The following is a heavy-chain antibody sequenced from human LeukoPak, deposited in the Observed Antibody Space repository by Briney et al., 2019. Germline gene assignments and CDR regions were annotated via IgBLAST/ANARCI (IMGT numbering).Heavy chain of an antibody. J-gene: IGHJ4*02. CDR2: IRFDGSNK. V-gene: IGHV3-30*02. CDR1: GFTFSSSG. CDR3: AKDRGLTGDLRGFDY. Sequence: GGSLRLSCAASGFTFSSSGTHWVRQAPGRGLEWAAFIRFDGSNKYCADSVKGRFTISRDNSKNTLYLQMNSLRAEDTAVYYCAKDRGLTGDLRGFDYWGQGTLVTVSS. D-gene: IGHD7-27*01.